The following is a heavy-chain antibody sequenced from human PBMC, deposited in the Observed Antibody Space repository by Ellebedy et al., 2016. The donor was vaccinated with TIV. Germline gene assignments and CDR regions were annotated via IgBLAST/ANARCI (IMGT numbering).Heavy chain of an antibody. CDR1: GFALDDFA. V-gene: IGHV3-49*03. Sequence: GESLKISCTVSGFALDDFAVSWFRQAPRKGLEWVGFMRSKTYGGSTEYAASVEGRFSISRDDSKSVVYLQMNSLRSEDTAVYYCARTYTSGWTGFGDYWGQGTLVTVSS. D-gene: IGHD3-22*01. CDR2: MRSKTYGGST. CDR3: ARTYTSGWTGFGDY. J-gene: IGHJ4*02.